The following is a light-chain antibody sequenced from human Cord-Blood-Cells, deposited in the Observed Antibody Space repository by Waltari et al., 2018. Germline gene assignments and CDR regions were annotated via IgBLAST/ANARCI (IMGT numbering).Light chain of an antibody. CDR2: SNN. Sequence: QSVLPQPPSASGTPGQRVTISCSGSSSHIGSNTVNWYQQLPGTAPKHLIYSNNQRPSGVPDRFSGSKSGTSASLAISGLQSEDEADYYCAAWDDSLNGWVFGGGTKLTVL. V-gene: IGLV1-44*01. CDR1: SSHIGSNT. J-gene: IGLJ3*02. CDR3: AAWDDSLNGWV.